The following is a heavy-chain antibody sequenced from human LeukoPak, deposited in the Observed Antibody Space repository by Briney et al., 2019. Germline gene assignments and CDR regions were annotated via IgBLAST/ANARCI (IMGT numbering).Heavy chain of an antibody. D-gene: IGHD6-13*01. CDR2: INPNSGGT. V-gene: IGHV1-2*02. CDR1: GYTFTGYY. CDR3: ARGGPLAAAEVEVDY. J-gene: IGHJ4*02. Sequence: ASVKVSCKASGYTFTGYYMHWVRQAPGQGLEWMGWINPNSGGTNYAQKFQGRVTMTRDTSISTAYMELSRLRSDDTAVYYCARGGPLAAAEVEVDYWGQGTLVTVSS.